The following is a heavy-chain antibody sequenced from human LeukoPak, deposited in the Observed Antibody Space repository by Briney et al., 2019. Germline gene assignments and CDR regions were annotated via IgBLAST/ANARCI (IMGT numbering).Heavy chain of an antibody. CDR2: IYYSGST. CDR1: GGSISSSSYY. CDR3: ARLYYYDSSGPPL. V-gene: IGHV4-39*01. D-gene: IGHD3-22*01. Sequence: PSETLSLTCTVSGGSISSSSYYWGWIRQPPGKGLEWIGNIYYSGSTYYNPSLKSRVTISVDTSKNQFSLKLSSVSAADTAVYYCARLYYYDSSGPPLWGRGTLVTVSS. J-gene: IGHJ4*02.